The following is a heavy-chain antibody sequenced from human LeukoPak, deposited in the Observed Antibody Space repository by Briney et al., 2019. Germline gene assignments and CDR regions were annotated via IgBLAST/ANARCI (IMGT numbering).Heavy chain of an antibody. J-gene: IGHJ3*02. Sequence: PSQTLSLTCTVSGGSISSGGYYWSWIRQHPGKGLEWIGYIYHSGSTYYNPSLKSRVTISVDRSKNQFSLKLSSVTAADTAVYYCARAYYDILTGYHFDIWGQGTMVTVSS. V-gene: IGHV4-30-2*01. CDR1: GGSISSGGYY. D-gene: IGHD3-9*01. CDR3: ARAYYDILTGYHFDI. CDR2: IYHSGST.